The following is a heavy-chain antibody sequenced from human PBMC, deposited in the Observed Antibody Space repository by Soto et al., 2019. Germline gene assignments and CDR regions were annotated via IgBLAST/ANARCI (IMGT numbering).Heavy chain of an antibody. CDR1: GFTFTSSA. J-gene: IGHJ4*02. Sequence: ASVKISCKASGFTFTSSAVQWVRQARGQRLEWIGWIVVGSGNTNYAQKFQERVTITRDMSTSTAYMELSSLGSEDTAVYYCAAVRDSGSYYGEVGYWGQGTLVTVSS. D-gene: IGHD1-26*01. CDR2: IVVGSGNT. V-gene: IGHV1-58*01. CDR3: AAVRDSGSYYGEVGY.